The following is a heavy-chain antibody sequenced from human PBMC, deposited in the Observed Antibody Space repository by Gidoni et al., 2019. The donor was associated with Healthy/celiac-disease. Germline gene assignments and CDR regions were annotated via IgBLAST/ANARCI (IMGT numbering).Heavy chain of an antibody. CDR1: GFPVSSND. CDR2: MYSGGST. Sequence: EVQLVESGGGLVQPGGSLRLSCAASGFPVSSNDMSWGLQATGKGLEWVSFMYSGGSTYYADSVKGRFTISRDNSKNTLYLQMISLRAEDTAVYYCASRPMAHYYYYGMDVWGQGTTVTVSS. J-gene: IGHJ6*02. CDR3: ASRPMAHYYYYGMDV. V-gene: IGHV3-66*01.